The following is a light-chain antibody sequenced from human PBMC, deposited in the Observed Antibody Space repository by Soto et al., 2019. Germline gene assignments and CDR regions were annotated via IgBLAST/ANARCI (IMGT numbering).Light chain of an antibody. CDR3: CSYTGSSTLVV. V-gene: IGLV2-14*01. CDR1: SSDLGGYNY. J-gene: IGLJ2*01. CDR2: DVT. Sequence: QSALTQPASVSGSPGQSITISCTGTSSDLGGYNYVSSYQQHPGKAPKIMIFDVTNPPSGVSNRFSASKSGNTASLTISGLQAEDEADYYCCSYTGSSTLVVFGGGTKRTVL.